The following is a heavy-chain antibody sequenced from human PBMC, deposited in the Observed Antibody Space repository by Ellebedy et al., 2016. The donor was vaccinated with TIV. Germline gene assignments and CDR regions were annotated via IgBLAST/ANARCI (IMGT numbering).Heavy chain of an antibody. J-gene: IGHJ5*02. CDR1: GDSISTSGYS. CDR2: IYHDRSA. CDR3: ARASTTVTTFWFNP. Sequence: LRLSXAVSGDSISTSGYSWIWIRQRPGKGLEYIGHIYHDRSAYYNPSLRSRVTLSVDRSKNQLSLNLTSVTATDTAIYYCARASTTVTTFWFNPWGQGTLVTVSS. V-gene: IGHV4-30-2*01. D-gene: IGHD4-17*01.